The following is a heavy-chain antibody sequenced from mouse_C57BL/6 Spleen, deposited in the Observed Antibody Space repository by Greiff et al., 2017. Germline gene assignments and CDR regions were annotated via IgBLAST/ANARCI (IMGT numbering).Heavy chain of an antibody. J-gene: IGHJ1*03. CDR1: GYTFTSYW. V-gene: IGHV1-55*01. CDR3: ARKRYSNYGYFDV. Sequence: QVQLKQPGAELVKPGASVKMSCKASGYTFTSYWITWVQQRPGQGLEWIGDIYPGSGSTNYNEQFKSKATLTVYTSSGTAYLQLSSLTSEDSAVYDCARKRYSNYGYFDVWGTGTTVTVSS. CDR2: IYPGSGST. D-gene: IGHD2-5*01.